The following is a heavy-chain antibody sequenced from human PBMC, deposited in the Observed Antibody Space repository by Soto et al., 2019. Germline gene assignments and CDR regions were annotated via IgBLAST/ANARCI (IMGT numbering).Heavy chain of an antibody. J-gene: IGHJ4*02. V-gene: IGHV3-53*02. CDR1: GFTVSSNY. CDR3: AKSDGGREGDY. CDR2: IYSGGST. D-gene: IGHD3-16*01. Sequence: EVQLVETGGGLIQPGGSLRLSCAASGFTVSSNYMSWVRQAPGKGLEWVSIIYSGGSTFYADSVRGRFTISRDNSKNTLYLQMNSLRAEDTAVYYCAKSDGGREGDYWGQGTLVTVSS.